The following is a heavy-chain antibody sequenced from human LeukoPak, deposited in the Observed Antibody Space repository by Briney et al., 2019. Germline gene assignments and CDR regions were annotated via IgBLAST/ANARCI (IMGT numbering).Heavy chain of an antibody. CDR1: GGSISSYY. CDR3: ARDSAAMVHSYYYYGMDV. V-gene: IGHV4-59*01. Sequence: SETLSLTCTVSGGSISSYYWSWIRQPPGKGLEWIGYIYYSGTTNYNPSLKSRVTISVDTSKNQFSLKLSSVTAADTAVYYCARDSAAMVHSYYYYGMDVWGQGTTVTVSS. D-gene: IGHD5-18*01. J-gene: IGHJ6*02. CDR2: IYYSGTT.